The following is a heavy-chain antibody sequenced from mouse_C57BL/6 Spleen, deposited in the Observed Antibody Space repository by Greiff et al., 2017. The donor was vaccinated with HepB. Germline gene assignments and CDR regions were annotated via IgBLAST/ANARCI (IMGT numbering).Heavy chain of an antibody. J-gene: IGHJ2*01. Sequence: QVQLQQSGAELVRPGTSVKMSCKASGYTFTNYWIGWAKQRPGHGLEGIGDIYPGGGYTNYNEKFKGKATLTADKSSSTAYMQFSSLTSEDSAIYYCARLNYGYDGGVYFDYWGQGTTLTVSS. CDR2: IYPGGGYT. D-gene: IGHD2-2*01. CDR1: GYTFTNYW. CDR3: ARLNYGYDGGVYFDY. V-gene: IGHV1-63*01.